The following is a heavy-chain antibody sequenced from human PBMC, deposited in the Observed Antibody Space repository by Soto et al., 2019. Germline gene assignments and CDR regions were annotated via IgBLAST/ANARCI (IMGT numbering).Heavy chain of an antibody. CDR1: GGSISSSSYY. D-gene: IGHD4-17*01. Sequence: SETLSLTCTVSGGSISSSSYYWGWIRQPPGKGLEWIGSIYYSGSTYYNPSLKSRVTISVDTSKNQFSLKLSSVTAADTAVYYCARLFATVTTRTLDYWGQGTLVTVSS. J-gene: IGHJ4*02. CDR3: ARLFATVTTRTLDY. CDR2: IYYSGST. V-gene: IGHV4-39*01.